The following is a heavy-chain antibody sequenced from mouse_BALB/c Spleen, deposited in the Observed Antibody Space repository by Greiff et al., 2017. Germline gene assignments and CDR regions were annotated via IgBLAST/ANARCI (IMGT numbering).Heavy chain of an antibody. V-gene: IGHV10-1*02. CDR1: GFTFNTYA. J-gene: IGHJ3*01. Sequence: DVMLVESGGGLVQPKGSLKLSCAASGFTFNTYAMNWVRQAPGKGLEWVARIRSKSNNYATYYADSVKDRFTISRDDSQSMLYLQMNNLKTEDTAMYYCVRQSTTVGFAYWGQGTLVTVSA. D-gene: IGHD1-1*01. CDR2: IRSKSNNYAT. CDR3: VRQSTTVGFAY.